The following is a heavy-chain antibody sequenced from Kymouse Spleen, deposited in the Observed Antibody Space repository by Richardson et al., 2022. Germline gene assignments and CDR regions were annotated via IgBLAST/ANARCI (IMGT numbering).Heavy chain of an antibody. Sequence: QVQLQQWGAGLLKPSETLSLTCAVYGGSFSGYYWSWIRQPPGKGLEWIGEINHSGSTNYNPSLKSRVTISVDTSKNQFSLKLSSVTAADTAVYYCARGPGPGVDYWGQGTLVTVSS. J-gene: IGHJ4*02. D-gene: IGHD3-10*01. V-gene: IGHV4-34*01. CDR2: INHSGST. CDR3: ARGPGPGVDY. CDR1: GGSFSGYY.